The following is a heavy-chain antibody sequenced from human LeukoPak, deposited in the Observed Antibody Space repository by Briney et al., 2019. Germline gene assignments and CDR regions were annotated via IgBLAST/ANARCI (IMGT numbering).Heavy chain of an antibody. D-gene: IGHD3-3*01. V-gene: IGHV1-69*04. J-gene: IGHJ4*02. CDR3: ARDQYYDFWSGYSFDY. CDR2: IIPILGIA. CDR1: GGTYSSYT. Sequence: SVKVSCKASGGTYSSYTISWVRQAPGQGLEWMGRIIPILGIANYAQKFQGRVTITADKSTSTAYMELSSLRSEDTAVYYCARDQYYDFWSGYSFDYWGQGTLVTVSS.